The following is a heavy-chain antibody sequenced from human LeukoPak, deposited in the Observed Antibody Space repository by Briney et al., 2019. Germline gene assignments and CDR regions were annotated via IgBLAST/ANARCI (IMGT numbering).Heavy chain of an antibody. D-gene: IGHD3-22*01. CDR2: ISGSGGST. J-gene: IGHJ4*02. CDR3: ARLPLLDYDSSGYYFDY. CDR1: GFTLSTYA. Sequence: GGSLRLSCAASGFTLSTYAMSWFRQAPGKGLEWVSAISGSGGSTYYADSVKGRFTISRDNSKNTLYLQMNSLRAEDTAVYYCARLPLLDYDSSGYYFDYWGQGTLVTVSS. V-gene: IGHV3-23*01.